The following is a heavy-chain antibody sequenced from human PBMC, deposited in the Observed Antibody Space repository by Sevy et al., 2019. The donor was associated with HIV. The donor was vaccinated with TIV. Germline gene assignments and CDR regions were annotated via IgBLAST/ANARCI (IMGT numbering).Heavy chain of an antibody. CDR2: IWFDGSNT. Sequence: GSLRLSCAASGFTFSTYGMHWVRQAPGKGLEWVAVIWFDGSNTYYADSVKGRFTISRDIAKNTLHLQMNSLRAEDTAVYYCARRGNYYGDAFDFWGQGTVVTVSS. CDR3: ARRGNYYGDAFDF. J-gene: IGHJ3*01. D-gene: IGHD3-10*01. V-gene: IGHV3-33*01. CDR1: GFTFSTYG.